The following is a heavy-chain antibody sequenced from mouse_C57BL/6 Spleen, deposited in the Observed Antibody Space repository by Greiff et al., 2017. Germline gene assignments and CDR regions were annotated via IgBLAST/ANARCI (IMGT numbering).Heavy chain of an antibody. Sequence: EVMLVDSGGGLVKPGGSLKLSCAASGFTFSDYGMHWVRQAPEKGLEWVAYISSGSSTIYYADTVKGRFTISRDNAKNTLFLQMTSLRSEDTAMYYCARSRDYAMDYWGQGTSVTVSS. CDR2: ISSGSSTI. CDR1: GFTFSDYG. J-gene: IGHJ4*01. V-gene: IGHV5-17*01. CDR3: ARSRDYAMDY.